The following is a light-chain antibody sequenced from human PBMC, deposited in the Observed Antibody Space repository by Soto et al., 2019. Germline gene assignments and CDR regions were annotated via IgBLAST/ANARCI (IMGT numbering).Light chain of an antibody. V-gene: IGLV2-8*01. Sequence: QSALTQPPSASGSPGQSVTISCTGTSSDVGGYSYVSWYQQHPGKAPKLMIYEVTKRPSGVPDRFSGSKSGNTASLTVSGLQADDEADYYCSSYTSSSSYVFGTGTKLTVL. J-gene: IGLJ1*01. CDR1: SSDVGGYSY. CDR2: EVT. CDR3: SSYTSSSSYV.